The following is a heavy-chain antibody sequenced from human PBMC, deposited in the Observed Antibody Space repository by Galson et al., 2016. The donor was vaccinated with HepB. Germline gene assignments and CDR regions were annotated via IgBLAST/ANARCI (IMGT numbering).Heavy chain of an antibody. CDR3: ARDRAAAVDY. CDR2: ISYDGSTQ. CDR1: GFTFGKDI. D-gene: IGHD6-13*01. Sequence: SLRLSCATSGFTFGKDIMHWVRQAPGKGLEWVAVISYDGSTQYYGDSVKGRFTISRDNSKDTLYLQMNSLRREDTAVYYCARDRAAAVDYRGQGTLFTASS. V-gene: IGHV3-30*04. J-gene: IGHJ4*02.